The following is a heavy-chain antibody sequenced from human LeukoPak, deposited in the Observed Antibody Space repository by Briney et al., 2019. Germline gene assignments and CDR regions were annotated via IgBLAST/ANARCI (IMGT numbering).Heavy chain of an antibody. Sequence: PGRSLRLSCAASGFTFSSYAMHWVRQAPGKGLEWVAVISYDGSNKYYADSVKGRFTISRDNSKYTLYLQMNGLRAEDTAVYYCAREVYDFWSGYYLNWFDPWGQGTLVTVSS. CDR3: AREVYDFWSGYYLNWFDP. CDR2: ISYDGSNK. J-gene: IGHJ5*02. D-gene: IGHD3-3*01. CDR1: GFTFSSYA. V-gene: IGHV3-30-3*01.